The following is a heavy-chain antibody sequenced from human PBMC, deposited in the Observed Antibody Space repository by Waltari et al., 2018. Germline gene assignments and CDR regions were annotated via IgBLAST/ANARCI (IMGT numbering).Heavy chain of an antibody. V-gene: IGHV1-69*09. CDR3: ARDCSGGSCPLYYYYGMDV. Sequence: QVQLVQSGAEVKKPGSSVKVSCKASGGTFSSYTISWVRQAPGQGLEWMGMIIPILGIANYAQKFQGRVTITADKSTITAYMELSSLRSEDTAVYYCARDCSGGSCPLYYYYGMDVWGQGTTVTVSS. CDR1: GGTFSSYT. D-gene: IGHD2-15*01. J-gene: IGHJ6*02. CDR2: IIPILGIA.